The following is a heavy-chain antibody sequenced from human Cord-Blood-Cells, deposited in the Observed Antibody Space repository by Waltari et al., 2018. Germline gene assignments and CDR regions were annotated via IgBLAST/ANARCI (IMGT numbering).Heavy chain of an antibody. J-gene: IGHJ4*02. CDR2: TNPNSGNT. CDR1: GYTFTSYD. CDR3: AREYCSSTSCYFDY. V-gene: IGHV1-8*03. D-gene: IGHD2-2*01. Sequence: QVQLVQSGAEVKKPGASVKVSCKASGYTFTSYDINWVRQATGQGLEWMGWTNPNSGNTGYAQRFQCRVTSTRNTSISTAYMELSSLRSEDTAMYYCAREYCSSTSCYFDYWGQGTLVTVSS.